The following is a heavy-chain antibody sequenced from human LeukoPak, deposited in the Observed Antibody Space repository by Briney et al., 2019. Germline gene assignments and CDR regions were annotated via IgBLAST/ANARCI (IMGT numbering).Heavy chain of an antibody. D-gene: IGHD6-13*01. J-gene: IGHJ4*02. CDR3: ARDGSSSWSPYYFDY. CDR2: ISSSGSTI. Sequence: PGVSLRLSCEPSGFTFSDYYMSWIRQAPGKGLKRVSYISSSGSTIYYADSVKGRFTISRDNAKNSLYLQMNSLRAEDTAVYYCARDGSSSWSPYYFDYWGQGTLVTVSS. V-gene: IGHV3-11*04. CDR1: GFTFSDYY.